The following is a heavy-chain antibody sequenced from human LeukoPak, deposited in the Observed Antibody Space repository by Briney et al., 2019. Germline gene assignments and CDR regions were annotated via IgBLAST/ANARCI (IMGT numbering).Heavy chain of an antibody. CDR2: ISSNGGST. CDR3: VKGSSGWYEGYFDY. CDR1: GFTFSCYA. J-gene: IGHJ4*02. D-gene: IGHD6-19*01. V-gene: IGHV3-64D*09. Sequence: GGSLRLSCSASGFTFSCYAMHWVRQAPGKGLEYVSTISSNGGSTYYADSVKGRFTISRDNSKNTLYLQMSSPRAEDTAVYYCVKGSSGWYEGYFDYWGQGTLVTVSS.